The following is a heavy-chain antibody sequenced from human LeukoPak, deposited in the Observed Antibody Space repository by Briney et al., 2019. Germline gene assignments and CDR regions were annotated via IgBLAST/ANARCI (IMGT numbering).Heavy chain of an antibody. CDR3: ARVGYYDSSGYYYYYYMDV. Sequence: SETLSLTCIVSGGSISRGGYYWGWIRQPPGKGLEWIGSIYHSGSTYYNPPLKSRVTISVDTSKNQFSLKLSSVTAADTAVYYCARVGYYDSSGYYYYYYMDVWGKGTTVTVSS. CDR1: GGSISRGGYY. V-gene: IGHV4-39*07. J-gene: IGHJ6*03. D-gene: IGHD3-22*01. CDR2: IYHSGST.